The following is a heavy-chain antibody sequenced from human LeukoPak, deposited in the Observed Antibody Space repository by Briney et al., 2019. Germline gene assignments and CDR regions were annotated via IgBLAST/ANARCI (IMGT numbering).Heavy chain of an antibody. J-gene: IGHJ4*02. CDR1: GFTFSSYG. CDR3: AKDQAGTAADGGYFDY. V-gene: IGHV3-30*02. Sequence: GGSLRLSCAASGFTFSSYGMHWVRQAPGKGLEWVAFIRYDGSNKYYADSVKGRLTISRDNSKNTLYLQMNSLRAEDTAVYYCAKDQAGTAADGGYFDYRGQGTLVTVSS. D-gene: IGHD6-19*01. CDR2: IRYDGSNK.